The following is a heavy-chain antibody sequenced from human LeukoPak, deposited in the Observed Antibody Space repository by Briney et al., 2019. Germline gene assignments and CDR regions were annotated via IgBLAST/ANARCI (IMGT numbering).Heavy chain of an antibody. CDR2: INSDGSTT. J-gene: IGHJ4*02. V-gene: IGHV3-74*01. D-gene: IGHD2-15*01. CDR1: GFTVSSSW. Sequence: GGSLRLSCAASGFTVSSSWMHWVRQAPGKGLVWVSRINSDGSTTTYADSVKGRFTISRDNAKNTLYLQMNSLRADDTAVYYCARAVGGSSDYWGQGTLVTVSS. CDR3: ARAVGGSSDY.